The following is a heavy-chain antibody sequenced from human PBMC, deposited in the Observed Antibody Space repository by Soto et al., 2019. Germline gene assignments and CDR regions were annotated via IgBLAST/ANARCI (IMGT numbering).Heavy chain of an antibody. V-gene: IGHV3-30-3*01. CDR1: GLTFSSYA. J-gene: IGHJ4*02. D-gene: IGHD2-15*01. CDR3: ARLHDLTLLPHFDY. CDR2: ISYDGSNK. Sequence: QVQLVESGGGVVQPGRSLRLSCAASGLTFSSYAIRWVRQTPGKGLEWVAVISYDGSNKNYADSVKGRFTISRDNSKNTLYLQMNSLRAEDTAVYYCARLHDLTLLPHFDYWGQGTLVTVSS.